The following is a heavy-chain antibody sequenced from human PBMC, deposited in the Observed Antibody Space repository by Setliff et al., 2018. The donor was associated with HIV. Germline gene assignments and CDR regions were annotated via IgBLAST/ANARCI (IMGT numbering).Heavy chain of an antibody. CDR1: GASITSSY. J-gene: IGHJ4*02. Sequence: SETLSLTCTVSGASITSSYWTWIRQSPGRGLEYLGYIYYSGDSNYSPSLKSRLSMPLDASTSQFSLRLNSLTAADTAMYYCARFARDPTDWGRGILVTVS. V-gene: IGHV4-59*08. CDR2: IYYSGDS. CDR3: ARFARDPTD.